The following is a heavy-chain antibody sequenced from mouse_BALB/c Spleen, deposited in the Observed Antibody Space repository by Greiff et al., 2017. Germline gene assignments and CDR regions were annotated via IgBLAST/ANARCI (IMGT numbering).Heavy chain of an antibody. Sequence: EVKLVESGGGLVQPGGSRKLSCAASGFTFSDYGMAWVRQAPGKGPEWVAFISNLAYSIYYADTVTGRFTISRENAKNTLYLEMSSLRSEDTAMYYCARDSGTTVVAPYFDVWGAGTTVTVSS. V-gene: IGHV5-15*02. J-gene: IGHJ1*01. CDR2: ISNLAYSI. CDR1: GFTFSDYG. D-gene: IGHD1-1*01. CDR3: ARDSGTTVVAPYFDV.